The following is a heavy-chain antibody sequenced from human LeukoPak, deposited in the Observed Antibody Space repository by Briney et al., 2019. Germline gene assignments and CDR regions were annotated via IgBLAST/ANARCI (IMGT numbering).Heavy chain of an antibody. D-gene: IGHD3-16*01. CDR2: IIVGSGAT. V-gene: IGHV1-58*02. Sequence: SVKVSCKASGYTFTSYGISWVRQAPGQRLEWIGWIIVGSGATKCAQDFQERVTITRDLSTSTLYMELRSLTSEDTAVYYCAADLSNPRMGASYLDSWGQGTLVTVSS. CDR1: GYTFTSYG. J-gene: IGHJ4*02. CDR3: AADLSNPRMGASYLDS.